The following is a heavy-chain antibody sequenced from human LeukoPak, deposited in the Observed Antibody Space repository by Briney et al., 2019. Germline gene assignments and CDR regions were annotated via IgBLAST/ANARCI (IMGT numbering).Heavy chain of an antibody. D-gene: IGHD2-21*01. V-gene: IGHV4-59*08. CDR3: ASPKLAYCGGDCYSGAFDI. CDR1: GGSISSYY. CDR2: IYYSGST. Sequence: SETLSLTCTVSGGSISSYYWSWIRQPPGKGLEWIGYIYYSGSTNYNPSLKSRVTISVDTSKNQFSLKLSSVTAADTAVYYCASPKLAYCGGDCYSGAFDIWGQGTMVTVSS. J-gene: IGHJ3*02.